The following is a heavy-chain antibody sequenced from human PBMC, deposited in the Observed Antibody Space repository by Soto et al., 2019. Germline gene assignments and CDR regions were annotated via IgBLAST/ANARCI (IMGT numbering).Heavy chain of an antibody. J-gene: IGHJ4*02. Sequence: EVQLLESGGGLVQPGGSLRLSCAASGFTFSSYAMSWVRQAPGRGLEWVSAISGSGGSTYYADSVKGRFSISRDNSKNTLYLQMNSLRAEDTAVYYCAKGEGIVVVVAAWNWGQGTLVTVSS. CDR2: ISGSGGST. CDR3: AKGEGIVVVVAAWN. D-gene: IGHD2-15*01. V-gene: IGHV3-23*01. CDR1: GFTFSSYA.